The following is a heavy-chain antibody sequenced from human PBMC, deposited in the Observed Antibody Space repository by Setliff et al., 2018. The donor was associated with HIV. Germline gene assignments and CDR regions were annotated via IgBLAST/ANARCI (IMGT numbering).Heavy chain of an antibody. CDR3: LRGGSFGDIPNC. CDR1: GFTFSSYS. D-gene: IGHD4-17*01. J-gene: IGHJ4*02. CDR2: ISGNSGAV. V-gene: IGHV3-48*01. Sequence: LRLSCAASGFTFSSYSMNWVRQAPGKGLEWVSFISGNSGAVTYADSVKGRFTISRDNARNSLYLQLSSLRAGDTAVYYCLRGGSFGDIPNCWGQGTLVTVSS.